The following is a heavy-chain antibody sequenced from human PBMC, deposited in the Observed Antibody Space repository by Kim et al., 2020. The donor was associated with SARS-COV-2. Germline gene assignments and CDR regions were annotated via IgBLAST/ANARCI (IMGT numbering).Heavy chain of an antibody. CDR2: IYYSGST. D-gene: IGHD6-13*01. J-gene: IGHJ6*02. CDR1: GGSISSSSYY. CDR3: ARQAAAAFWRTGYYYYYGMDV. Sequence: SETLSLTCTVSGGSISSSSYYWGWIRQPPGKGLEWIGSIYYSGSTYYNPSLKSRVTISVDTSKNQFSLKLSSVTAADTAVYYCARQAAAAFWRTGYYYYYGMDVWGQGTTVTVSS. V-gene: IGHV4-39*01.